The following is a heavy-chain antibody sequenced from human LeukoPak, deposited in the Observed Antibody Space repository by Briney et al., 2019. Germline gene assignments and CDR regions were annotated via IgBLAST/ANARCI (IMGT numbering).Heavy chain of an antibody. CDR3: ASMIFGVVTNSNWFDP. Sequence: GASVKVSCKASGGTFSSYAISWVRQAPGQGLEWMGRIIPILGIANYAQKFQGRVTITADKSTSTAYMELSSLRSEDTAVYYCASMIFGVVTNSNWFDPWGQGTLVTVSS. D-gene: IGHD3/OR15-3a*01. CDR1: GGTFSSYA. J-gene: IGHJ5*02. V-gene: IGHV1-69*04. CDR2: IIPILGIA.